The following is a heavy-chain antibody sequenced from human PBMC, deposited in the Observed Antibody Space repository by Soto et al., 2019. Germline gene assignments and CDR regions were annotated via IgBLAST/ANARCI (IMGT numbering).Heavy chain of an antibody. CDR3: ARVRITIFGVAFDY. Sequence: SETLSLTCAVYGGSFSAYSWTWIRQPPGKGLEWIGEINYSGSTNYNPSLKSRVTISVDTSKNQFSLKLSSVTAADTAVYYCARVRITIFGVAFDYWGQGTLVTVSS. D-gene: IGHD3-3*01. CDR1: GGSFSAYS. V-gene: IGHV4-34*01. J-gene: IGHJ4*02. CDR2: INYSGST.